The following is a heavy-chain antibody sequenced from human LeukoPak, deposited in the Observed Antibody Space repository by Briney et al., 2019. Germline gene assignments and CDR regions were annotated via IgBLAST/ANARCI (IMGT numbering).Heavy chain of an antibody. CDR3: AGIAAALDV. V-gene: IGHV3-21*01. CDR1: GFTFSSYS. J-gene: IGHJ6*02. Sequence: GGSLRLSCAASGFTFSSYSMNWVRRAPGKGLEWVSSISSSSSYIYYADSVKGRFTISRDNAKNSLYLQMNSLRAEDTAVYYCAGIAAALDVWGQGTTVTVSS. D-gene: IGHD6-13*01. CDR2: ISSSSSYI.